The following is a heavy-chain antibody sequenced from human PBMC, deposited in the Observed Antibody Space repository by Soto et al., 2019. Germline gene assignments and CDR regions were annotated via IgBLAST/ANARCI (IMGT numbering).Heavy chain of an antibody. CDR1: GFPFRNFA. Sequence: GGSLRLSCAASGFPFRNFAMAWVRQAPGKGLEWVSIISNSGSSTYHGDSVKGRFTTSRDNSKGTLSLHMRGVRIDDTAVYFCARADLLWDSFDLWGQGTLVTSPQ. D-gene: IGHD2-2*01. CDR2: ISNSGSST. V-gene: IGHV3-23*05. J-gene: IGHJ4*02. CDR3: ARADLLWDSFDL.